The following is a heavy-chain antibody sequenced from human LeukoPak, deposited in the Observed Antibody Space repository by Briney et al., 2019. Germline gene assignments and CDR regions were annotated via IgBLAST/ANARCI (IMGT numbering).Heavy chain of an antibody. Sequence: PGGSLRLSCAASGFTFSSYGMHWVRQAPGKGLEWVAVISYDGSNKYYADSVKGRFTISRDNSKNTLYLQMNSLRAEDTAVYYCAKDPLSGSYRWRWFDYWGQGTLVTVSS. CDR1: GFTFSSYG. V-gene: IGHV3-30*18. D-gene: IGHD1-26*01. CDR2: ISYDGSNK. J-gene: IGHJ4*02. CDR3: AKDPLSGSYRWRWFDY.